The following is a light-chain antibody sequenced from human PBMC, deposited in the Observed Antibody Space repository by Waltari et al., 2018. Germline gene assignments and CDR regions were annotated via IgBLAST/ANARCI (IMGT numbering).Light chain of an antibody. Sequence: EIVLTQSPATLSLSPGERATLSCRASQSVHSYLLWYQQKPGQTPRLLVYGASNRATGIPARFSGSGSGTDFTLTIDSLESEDFSVYYCHQRSNWPITFGQGTRLEIK. CDR1: QSVHSY. CDR2: GAS. J-gene: IGKJ5*01. CDR3: HQRSNWPIT. V-gene: IGKV3-11*01.